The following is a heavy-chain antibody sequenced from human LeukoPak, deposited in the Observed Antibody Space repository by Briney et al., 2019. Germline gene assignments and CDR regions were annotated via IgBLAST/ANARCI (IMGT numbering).Heavy chain of an antibody. D-gene: IGHD3-3*01. CDR3: ARRITIFGVVRYGMDV. CDR1: GFTFSSYG. Sequence: GGSLRLSCAASGFTFSSYGMHWVRQAPGKGLEWVAVIWYDGSNKYYADSVKGRFTISRDNSKNTLYLQMNSLRAEDTAVYYCARRITIFGVVRYGMDVWGQGTTVTVSS. J-gene: IGHJ6*02. CDR2: IWYDGSNK. V-gene: IGHV3-33*01.